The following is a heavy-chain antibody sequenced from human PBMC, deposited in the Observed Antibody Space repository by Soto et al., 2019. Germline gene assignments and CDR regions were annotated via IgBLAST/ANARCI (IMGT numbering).Heavy chain of an antibody. V-gene: IGHV1-58*01. CDR1: GFTFTSSA. CDR2: IVVGRGNT. Sequence: ASVKVSCKASGFTFTSSAVQWVRQARGQRLEWIGWIVVGRGNTNYAQKFQERVTITRDMSTSTAYMELSSLRSEDTAVYYCAADGLAAAGTWLLSYYYMDVWGKGTTVTVSS. CDR3: AADGLAAAGTWLLSYYYMDV. J-gene: IGHJ6*03. D-gene: IGHD6-13*01.